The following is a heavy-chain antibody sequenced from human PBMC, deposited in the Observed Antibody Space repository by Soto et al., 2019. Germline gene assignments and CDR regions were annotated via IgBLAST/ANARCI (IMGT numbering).Heavy chain of an antibody. D-gene: IGHD3-22*01. J-gene: IGHJ4*02. CDR3: ASNYYDSSGYYVGPFDY. CDR2: IYYSGST. CDR1: GGSLSSYY. Sequence: PSDTLSLTCTVSGGSLSSYYWSWIRQPPGKGLEWIGYIYYSGSTNYNPSLKSRVTISVDTSKNQFSLKLSSVTAADTAMYYCASNYYDSSGYYVGPFDYWGQGTLVTVSS. V-gene: IGHV4-59*01.